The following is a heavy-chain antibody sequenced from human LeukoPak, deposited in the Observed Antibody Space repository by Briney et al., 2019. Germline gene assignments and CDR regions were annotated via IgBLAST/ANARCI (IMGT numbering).Heavy chain of an antibody. CDR2: ISSSGSTI. CDR1: GFTFSSYE. J-gene: IGHJ3*02. V-gene: IGHV3-48*03. Sequence: GGSLRLSXAASGFTFSSYEMNWVRQAPGKGLEWVSYISSSGSTIYYADSVKGRFTISRDNAKNSLYLQMNSLRAEDTAVYYCARETTWELQDVPSYDAFDIWGQGTMVTVSS. CDR3: ARETTWELQDVPSYDAFDI. D-gene: IGHD1-26*01.